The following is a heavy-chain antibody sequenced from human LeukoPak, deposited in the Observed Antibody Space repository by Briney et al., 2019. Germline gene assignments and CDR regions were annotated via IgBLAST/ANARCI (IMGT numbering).Heavy chain of an antibody. D-gene: IGHD3-22*01. V-gene: IGHV4-59*01. CDR2: IYYSGST. Sequence: SETLSPTCTVSGGSIGSYYWTWIRQPPGKGLEWIGYIYYSGSTNYNPSLKSRVTISVDTSKNQFSLKLSSVTAADTAVYYCAREYYDSSGSTYAFDIWGQGTMVTVSS. CDR3: AREYYDSSGSTYAFDI. CDR1: GGSIGSYY. J-gene: IGHJ3*02.